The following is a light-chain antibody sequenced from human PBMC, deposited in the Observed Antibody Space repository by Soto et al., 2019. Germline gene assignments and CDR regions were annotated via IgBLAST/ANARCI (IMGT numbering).Light chain of an antibody. CDR3: QQYKNWPL. J-gene: IGKJ5*01. CDR2: GAY. Sequence: QSPASLSVSPGESVTLSCRASQSVASNLAWYQQKPGQAPRPLLYGAYTRATGIPARFSGSGFGTEFTLTISSLQSEDFAVYYCQQYKNWPLFGQGTRLEI. V-gene: IGKV3-15*01. CDR1: QSVASN.